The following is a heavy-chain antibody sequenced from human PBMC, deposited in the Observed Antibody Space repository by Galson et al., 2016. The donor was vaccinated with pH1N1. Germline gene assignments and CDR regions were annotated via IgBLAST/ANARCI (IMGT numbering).Heavy chain of an antibody. Sequence: SLRLSCAASGFSIRYKYMTWVRQAPGKGLEWVAISYAGGKTFYGDSVKGRFTISRDDAMNTVYLQMDSLRGEDTAIYFCARVSGFGTFYFHGMDVWGQGTAVTVSS. D-gene: IGHD1-14*01. CDR3: ARVSGFGTFYFHGMDV. J-gene: IGHJ6*02. CDR1: GFSIRYKY. CDR2: SYAGGKT. V-gene: IGHV3-53*01.